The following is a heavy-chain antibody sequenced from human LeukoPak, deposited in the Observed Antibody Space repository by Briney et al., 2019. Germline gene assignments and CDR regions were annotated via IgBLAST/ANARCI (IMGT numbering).Heavy chain of an antibody. Sequence: PSETLSLTCTVSGGSISSYYWSWIRQPPGKGLEWVGYIYYSGSTNYNPSLKSRVTISVDTSKNQFSLKLSSVTAADTAVYYCARDFRDDSSGYYYGGDAFDIWGQGTMVTVSS. CDR1: GGSISSYY. CDR3: ARDFRDDSSGYYYGGDAFDI. D-gene: IGHD3-22*01. CDR2: IYYSGST. J-gene: IGHJ3*02. V-gene: IGHV4-59*01.